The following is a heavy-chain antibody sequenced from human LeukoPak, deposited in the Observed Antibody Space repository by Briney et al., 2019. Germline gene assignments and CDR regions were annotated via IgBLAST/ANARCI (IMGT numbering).Heavy chain of an antibody. D-gene: IGHD3-22*01. CDR1: GFVFSAYG. Sequence: PGGSLRLSCVASGFVFSAYGMHWVRQTPGKGLEWVTFIGPDGGDEYYTDSVRGRFTISRDNSRNTVHLQMNSLRPDDTAMYYCAKERGYYDNSGYLIWGQGTLVTVSS. V-gene: IGHV3-30*02. CDR2: IGPDGGDE. J-gene: IGHJ4*02. CDR3: AKERGYYDNSGYLI.